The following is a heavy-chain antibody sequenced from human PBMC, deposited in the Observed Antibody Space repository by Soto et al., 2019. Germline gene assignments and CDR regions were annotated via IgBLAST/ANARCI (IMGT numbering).Heavy chain of an antibody. CDR1: GFSFSNAW. D-gene: IGHD2-15*01. CDR3: GTCAGSCYSRFDY. V-gene: IGHV3-15*06. J-gene: IGHJ4*02. Sequence: GGSLRLSCAASGFSFSNAWMGWVRQAPGKGLEWVGLIKSKTSGGTTLYAAQVKGRVSISRDDSKNTLYLQMNSLVTEDTAVYYCGTCAGSCYSRFDYWGQGTLVTVSS. CDR2: IKSKTSGGTT.